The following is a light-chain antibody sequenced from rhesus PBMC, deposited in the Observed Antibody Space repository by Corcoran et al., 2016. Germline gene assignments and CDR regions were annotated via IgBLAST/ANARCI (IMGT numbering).Light chain of an antibody. CDR2: GAF. Sequence: EIVMTQSPATLSLSPGERATLSCRASQSVSSNLAWYQQKPGQAPRLLIYGAFSRATCIPDKFSGSGSGADFTLTISSLWPENVAVYYCLQPSNWPLTFGGGTKVELE. CDR1: QSVSSN. CDR3: LQPSNWPLT. V-gene: IGKV3-24*01. J-gene: IGKJ4*01.